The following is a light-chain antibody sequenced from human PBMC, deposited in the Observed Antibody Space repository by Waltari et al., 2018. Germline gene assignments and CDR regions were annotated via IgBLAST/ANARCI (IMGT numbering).Light chain of an antibody. V-gene: IGKV3-20*01. CDR1: QSVSRF. Sequence: EIVLTQSPGTLSLSPGERGPLSCRASQSVSRFLAWYQQKPGQAPRLLIYGASTRATGIPDRFSGSGSGTEFSLTISRLEPEDFAVYYCQKYDRLPATFGQGTKVEIK. CDR3: QKYDRLPAT. J-gene: IGKJ1*01. CDR2: GAS.